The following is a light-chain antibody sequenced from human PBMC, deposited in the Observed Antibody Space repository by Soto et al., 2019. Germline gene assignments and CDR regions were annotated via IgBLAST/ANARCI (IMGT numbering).Light chain of an antibody. Sequence: QSVLTQPPSVSGSPGQSVAISCTGTSSDVGSYNRVSWYQQPPGTAPKLTIYEVSNRPSGVPDRFSGSKPGNTASLPISGLQAVDLAYYDCSSYTRCSAYRFCTGIRVAVL. CDR1: SSDVGSYNR. V-gene: IGLV2-18*02. CDR2: EVS. J-gene: IGLJ1*01. CDR3: SSYTRCSAYR.